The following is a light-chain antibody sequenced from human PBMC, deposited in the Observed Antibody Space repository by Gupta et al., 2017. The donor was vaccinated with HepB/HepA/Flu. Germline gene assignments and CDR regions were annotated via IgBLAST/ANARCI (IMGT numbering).Light chain of an antibody. J-gene: IGLJ2*01. CDR3: SFYTTGTARI. Sequence: QSALTQTASVSGSPGQSITISCIGTRNDVGAYNSISWYQQYPGKATKLLIFDVNSRPSGVSNRFSGAKSANTASLTISGLQIEDEADYYCSFYTTGTARIFGGGTKLTVL. CDR2: DVN. CDR1: RNDVGAYNS. V-gene: IGLV2-14*03.